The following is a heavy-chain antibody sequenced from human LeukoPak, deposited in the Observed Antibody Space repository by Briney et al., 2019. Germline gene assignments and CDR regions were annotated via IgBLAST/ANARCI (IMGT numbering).Heavy chain of an antibody. Sequence: ASVKVSCKASGYTFTSYGISWVRQAPGQGLEWMGWISAYNGNTNYAQKLQSRVTMTTDTSTSTAYMELRSLRSDDTAVYYCARDSSGWSTAYFDYWGQGTLVTVSS. J-gene: IGHJ4*02. CDR3: ARDSSGWSTAYFDY. D-gene: IGHD6-19*01. CDR1: GYTFTSYG. V-gene: IGHV1-18*01. CDR2: ISAYNGNT.